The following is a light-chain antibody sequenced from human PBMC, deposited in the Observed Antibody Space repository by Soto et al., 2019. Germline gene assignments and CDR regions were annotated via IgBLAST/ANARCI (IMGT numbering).Light chain of an antibody. CDR1: QVITND. V-gene: IGKV1-17*01. J-gene: IGKJ1*01. Sequence: DIQMTQSPSSLSASIGDRVTITCRSSQVITNDLGWYQQKPGKAPKRLIYAASTLQSGVPSRFSGSGSGTEFTLTISSLQPEDFANYYCLQHNTYPWTFGQGTKVEIK. CDR3: LQHNTYPWT. CDR2: AAS.